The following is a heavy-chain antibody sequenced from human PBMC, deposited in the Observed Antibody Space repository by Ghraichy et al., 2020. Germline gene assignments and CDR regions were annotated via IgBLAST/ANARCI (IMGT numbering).Heavy chain of an antibody. J-gene: IGHJ3*02. Sequence: ASVKVSCKASGYTFTGYYMHWVRQAPGQGLEWMGWINPNSGGTNYAQKFQGRVTMTRDTSISTAYMELSRLRSDDTAVYYCARDHLSGLRPATSNDAFDIWGQGTMVTVSS. D-gene: IGHD3-3*01. CDR1: GYTFTGYY. V-gene: IGHV1-2*02. CDR3: ARDHLSGLRPATSNDAFDI. CDR2: INPNSGGT.